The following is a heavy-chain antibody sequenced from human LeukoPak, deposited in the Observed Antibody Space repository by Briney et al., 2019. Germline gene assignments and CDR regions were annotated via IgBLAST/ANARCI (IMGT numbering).Heavy chain of an antibody. CDR1: GFTFSNAW. CDR3: TTSRPEVVPAWDDAFDI. V-gene: IGHV3-15*01. J-gene: IGHJ3*02. CDR2: IKSKTDGGTT. D-gene: IGHD2-2*01. Sequence: GGSLRLSCAASGFTFSNAWMSWVRQAPGKGLEWVGRIKSKTDGGTTDYAAPVKGRFTISRDDSKNTLYLQMNSLKTEDTAVYYCTTSRPEVVPAWDDAFDIWGQGTMVTVSS.